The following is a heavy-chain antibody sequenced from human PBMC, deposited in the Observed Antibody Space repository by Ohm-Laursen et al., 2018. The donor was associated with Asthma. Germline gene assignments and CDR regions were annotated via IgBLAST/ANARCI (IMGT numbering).Heavy chain of an antibody. Sequence: SLRLSCSASGLTFSSYGIHWVRQAPGKGLEWVAVIWYDGSNKYYADSVKGRFTISRDNSKNTLYVQMNSLRGEDTAVYYCARDGCSGNSCYYFDYWGQGTLVTVSS. CDR3: ARDGCSGNSCYYFDY. V-gene: IGHV3-33*08. J-gene: IGHJ4*02. D-gene: IGHD2-15*01. CDR1: GLTFSSYG. CDR2: IWYDGSNK.